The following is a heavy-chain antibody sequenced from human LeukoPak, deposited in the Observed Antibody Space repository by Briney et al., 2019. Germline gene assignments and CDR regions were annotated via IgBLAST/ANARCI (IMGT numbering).Heavy chain of an antibody. CDR2: INWNGGST. J-gene: IGHJ4*02. CDR3: AREYTAMVTAYFDY. CDR1: GFTFDDYG. Sequence: GGSLRLSCAASGFTFDDYGMSWVRQAPGKGLEWVSGINWNGGSTGYADSVKGRFTISRDNAKNSLYLQMNSLRAEDTALYYCAREYTAMVTAYFDYWGQGTLVTVSS. D-gene: IGHD5-18*01. V-gene: IGHV3-20*04.